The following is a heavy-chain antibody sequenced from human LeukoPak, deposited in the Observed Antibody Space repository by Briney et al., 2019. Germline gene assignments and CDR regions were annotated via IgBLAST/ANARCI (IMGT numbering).Heavy chain of an antibody. J-gene: IGHJ5*02. CDR1: GGTFSSYA. CDR3: ARGGLNYDILTGYLVDP. V-gene: IGHV1-69*06. CDR2: IIPIFGTA. Sequence: GASVKVSCKASGGTFSSYAISWVRQAPGQGLEWMGGIIPIFGTANYAQKFQGRVTITADKSTSTAYMELSSLRSEDTAVYYCARGGLNYDILTGYLVDPWGQGTLVTVSS. D-gene: IGHD3-9*01.